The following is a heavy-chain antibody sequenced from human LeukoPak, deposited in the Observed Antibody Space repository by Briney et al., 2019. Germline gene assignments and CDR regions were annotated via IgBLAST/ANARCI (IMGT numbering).Heavy chain of an antibody. CDR2: LDRDDDK. CDR3: ARTPRGYSGYSDY. D-gene: IGHD5-12*01. J-gene: IGHJ4*02. Sequence: SGPALVTLKQTLSLSCAFPGFWLGSSGASICWIRQPPGMMLVWLALLDRDDDKYYSTSLKTRPTISKDTSKNRVVLTMTNMDPVDTATYYCARTPRGYSGYSDYWGQGTLVTVSS. CDR1: GFWLGSSGAS. V-gene: IGHV2-70*01.